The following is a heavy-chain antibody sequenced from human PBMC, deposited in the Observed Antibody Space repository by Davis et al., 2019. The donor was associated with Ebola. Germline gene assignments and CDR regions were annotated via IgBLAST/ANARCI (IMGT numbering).Heavy chain of an antibody. CDR2: IYHSGNT. CDR1: GDSISSSNW. J-gene: IGHJ4*02. D-gene: IGHD1-26*01. V-gene: IGHV4-4*02. CDR3: ARTVGATALFDF. Sequence: SETLSLTCAVSGDSISSSNWWNWVREHPEKWREWIGEIYHSGNTNYNPSLESRVTISVDKSKNQFSLNLSSVTDADTAVYYCARTVGATALFDFWGKGTLVAVSS.